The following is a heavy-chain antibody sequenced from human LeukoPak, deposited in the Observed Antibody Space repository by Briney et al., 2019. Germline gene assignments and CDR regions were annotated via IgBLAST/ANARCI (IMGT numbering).Heavy chain of an antibody. Sequence: PSETLSLTCAVSGGSISSSSYYWGWVRQPPGKGLEWIGSIYYSGNTYYNPSLKSRVTISVDTSKNQYSLRLSSVTAADTAVYYCAREGDSSVYYDYWGQGTLVTVSS. CDR1: GGSISSSSYY. V-gene: IGHV4-39*02. D-gene: IGHD3-22*01. J-gene: IGHJ4*02. CDR2: IYYSGNT. CDR3: AREGDSSVYYDY.